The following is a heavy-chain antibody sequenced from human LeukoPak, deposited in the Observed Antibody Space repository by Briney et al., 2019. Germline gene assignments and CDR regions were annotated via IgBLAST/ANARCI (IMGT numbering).Heavy chain of an antibody. D-gene: IGHD3-9*01. J-gene: IGHJ5*02. CDR3: ARDMTDWWFDP. V-gene: IGHV4-31*03. CDR2: IYYSGST. CDR1: GGSISSGGYY. Sequence: SETLSLTCTVSGGSISSGGYYWSWIRQHPGKGLEWIGYIYYSGSTHYNPSLKSRVTISVDTSKNQFSLKLSSVTAADTAVYYCARDMTDWWFDPWGQGTLVTVSS.